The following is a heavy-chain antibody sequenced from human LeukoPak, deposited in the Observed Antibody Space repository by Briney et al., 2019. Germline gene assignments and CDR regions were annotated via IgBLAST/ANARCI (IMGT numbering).Heavy chain of an antibody. CDR2: IYPGDSDS. Sequence: GESLKISCKGSGYRFTDYWIAWVRQMPGKGLEWMGIIYPGDSDSRYSPSFQGQVTISADKSINTAYLEWSSLKASDTAIYYCARQGAAGKYYYYYMDVWGKGTTVTVSS. CDR3: ARQGAAGKYYYYYMDV. D-gene: IGHD6-13*01. V-gene: IGHV5-51*01. CDR1: GYRFTDYW. J-gene: IGHJ6*03.